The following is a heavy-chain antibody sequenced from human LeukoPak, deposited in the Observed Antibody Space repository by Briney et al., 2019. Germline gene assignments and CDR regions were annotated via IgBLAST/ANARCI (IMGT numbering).Heavy chain of an antibody. J-gene: IGHJ4*02. V-gene: IGHV4-39*07. Sequence: SETLSLTCTVSGGSISSSSYYWGWIRQPPGKGLEWIGSIYYSGSTYYNPPLKSRVTISVDTSKNQFSLKLSSVTAADTAVYYCAREGMTTVVKGGFFDYWGQGTLVTVSS. CDR2: IYYSGST. CDR1: GGSISSSSYY. CDR3: AREGMTTVVKGGFFDY. D-gene: IGHD4-23*01.